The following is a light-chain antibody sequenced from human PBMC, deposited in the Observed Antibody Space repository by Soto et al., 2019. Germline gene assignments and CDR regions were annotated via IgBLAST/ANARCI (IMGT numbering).Light chain of an antibody. CDR3: GSHAGNSNLV. CDR2: EVT. V-gene: IGLV2-8*01. J-gene: IGLJ3*02. CDR1: STDVGAYNY. Sequence: QSAQTQPPSASGSPGQSVTISCTGTSTDVGAYNYVSWYQQHPGKAPKLVIYEVTKRPSGVPDRFSGSKSGNTASLTVSGLQAVDEADYYCGSHAGNSNLVFGGGTKLTVL.